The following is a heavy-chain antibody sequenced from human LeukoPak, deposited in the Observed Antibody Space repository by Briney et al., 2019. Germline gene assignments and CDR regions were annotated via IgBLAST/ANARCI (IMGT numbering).Heavy chain of an antibody. CDR2: ISAYNSYT. J-gene: IGHJ4*02. V-gene: IGHV1-18*01. CDR3: ATGYYYDSSGYGY. Sequence: ASVKVSCKASGYTFTNYGISWVRQAPGQGLEWMGWISAYNSYTNYAQKLQGRVTMTTDTSTSTAYMELRSLRSDDTAVYYCATGYYYDSSGYGYWGQGTLVTVSS. D-gene: IGHD3-22*01. CDR1: GYTFTNYG.